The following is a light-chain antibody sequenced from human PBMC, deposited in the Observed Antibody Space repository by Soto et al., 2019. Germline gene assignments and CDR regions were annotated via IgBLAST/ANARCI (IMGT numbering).Light chain of an antibody. Sequence: EFVLTQSPGTLSLSPGERATLSCRASQTFRNNYLAWYQQKPGQAPRLLIYDASSRATGIPDRFSGGGSGTDCTHTISRLEPEDVAVYYCQQFSSYPLTFGRGTKVEI. J-gene: IGKJ4*01. CDR1: QTFRNNY. CDR2: DAS. V-gene: IGKV3-20*01. CDR3: QQFSSYPLT.